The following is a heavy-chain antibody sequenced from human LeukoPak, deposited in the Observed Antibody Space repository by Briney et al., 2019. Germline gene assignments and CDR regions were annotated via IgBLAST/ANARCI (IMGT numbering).Heavy chain of an antibody. Sequence: SETLSLTCAVSGGSISSDHWWSWVRQPPGKSLEWIGEIFHIGVTNYKPSLKSRVPMSVDNSRHQFSLNLRSVTAADTAVYFCARGGRSAFDIWGPGTKVSVSS. CDR2: IFHIGVT. CDR1: GGSISSDHW. J-gene: IGHJ3*02. V-gene: IGHV4-4*02. CDR3: ARGGRSAFDI.